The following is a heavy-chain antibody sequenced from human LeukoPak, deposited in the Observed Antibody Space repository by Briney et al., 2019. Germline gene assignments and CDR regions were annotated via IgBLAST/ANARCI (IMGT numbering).Heavy chain of an antibody. J-gene: IGHJ6*01. D-gene: IGHD3-10*01. V-gene: IGHV4-59*01. CDR2: ISYSGST. CDR1: SGSISSYF. CDR3: ARTRRHYYGSGKNLTPWPAGLDV. Sequence: PSETLSLTCTVSSGSISSYFWSWIRQSPGKRLEWIGYISYSGSTNYNPSLKSRVSISVDTSKRHFSLTLSSVTAADTAVYYCARTRRHYYGSGKNLTPWPAGLDVWGQGTTVTVSA.